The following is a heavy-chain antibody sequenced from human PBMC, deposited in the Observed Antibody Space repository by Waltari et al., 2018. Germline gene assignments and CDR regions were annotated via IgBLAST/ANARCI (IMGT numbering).Heavy chain of an antibody. Sequence: QLQLQESGPGLVKPSETLSLTCTVSGGSISSSSYYWGWIRQPPGKGLEWIWSIYYSGSTYYNPSLKSRVTISVDTSKNQFSLKLSSVTAADTAVYYCASTGYYYDSSGPWGQGTLVTVSS. CDR1: GGSISSSSYY. D-gene: IGHD3-22*01. CDR2: IYYSGST. J-gene: IGHJ5*02. V-gene: IGHV4-39*01. CDR3: ASTGYYYDSSGP.